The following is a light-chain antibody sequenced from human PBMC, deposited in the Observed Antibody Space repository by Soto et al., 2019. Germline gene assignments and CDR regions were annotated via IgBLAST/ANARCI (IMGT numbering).Light chain of an antibody. V-gene: IGKV1-39*01. J-gene: IGKJ2*01. Sequence: IHMPQSPSSLSASVGDRVTITCRASQRITTYLNWYQQKPGKAPKLLISTAATLQGGVPSRFSGSGSWTDFTLTITTLLPEDFATYFCQQSYSTPYTFGQGTKLEIK. CDR1: QRITTY. CDR3: QQSYSTPYT. CDR2: TAA.